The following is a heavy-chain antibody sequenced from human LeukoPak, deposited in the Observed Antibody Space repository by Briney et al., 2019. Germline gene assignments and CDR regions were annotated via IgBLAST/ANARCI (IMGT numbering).Heavy chain of an antibody. V-gene: IGHV3-23*01. CDR3: AKDHGDYAFDI. CDR2: LSGNGHST. J-gene: IGHJ3*02. Sequence: PGGSLRLSCAASGFTFNNYAMSWVRQAPGKGLEWVSGLSGNGHSTYYADSVRGQFTISRDNSKNTLYLQMNSLRADDTAVYYCAKDHGDYAFDIWGQGTMVTVSS. CDR1: GFTFNNYA. D-gene: IGHD4-17*01.